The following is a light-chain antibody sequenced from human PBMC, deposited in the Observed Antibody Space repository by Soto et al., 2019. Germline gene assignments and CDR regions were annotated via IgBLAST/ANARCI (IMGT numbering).Light chain of an antibody. J-gene: IGKJ4*01. V-gene: IGKV1-9*01. CDR3: QQLNSYPLT. Sequence: DIQMTQSPSSLSASVGDRVTITCQASQDISNYLNWYQQKPGKAPKLLIYGASTLQSGVPSRFSGSGSGTESTLTISSLQPEDFATYYCQQLNSYPLTFGGGTRVEIK. CDR2: GAS. CDR1: QDISNY.